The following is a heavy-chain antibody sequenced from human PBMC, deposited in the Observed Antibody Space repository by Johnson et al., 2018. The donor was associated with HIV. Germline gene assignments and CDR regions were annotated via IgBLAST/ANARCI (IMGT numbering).Heavy chain of an antibody. D-gene: IGHD4-23*01. Sequence: QMQLVESGGGVVQPGRSLRLSCVASGFTFRSYAMHWVRQAPGKGLEWVAVLSLDGSNKYSADSVKGRFTISRDNSKNTLYLQMHSLRGEDTAVYYCAVEYWIGDGTSFVWDAFDIWGQGTMVTVSS. CDR1: GFTFRSYA. V-gene: IGHV3-30*04. J-gene: IGHJ3*02. CDR3: AVEYWIGDGTSFVWDAFDI. CDR2: LSLDGSNK.